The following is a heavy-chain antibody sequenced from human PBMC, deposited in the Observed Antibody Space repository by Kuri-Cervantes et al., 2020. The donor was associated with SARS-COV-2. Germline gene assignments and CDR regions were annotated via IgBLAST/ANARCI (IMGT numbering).Heavy chain of an antibody. D-gene: IGHD2-21*01. CDR1: GFTFSSYA. CDR3: ARDRVGVHDN. CDR2: ISYDGSNT. Sequence: GESLKISCAASGFTFSSYAIHWVRQAPGKGLEWVAIISYDGSNTYYADSVKGRFTISRDNSKNTLYLQMNSLRTEDTAIYYCARDRVGVHDNWGQGTLVTVSS. J-gene: IGHJ4*02. V-gene: IGHV3-30-3*01.